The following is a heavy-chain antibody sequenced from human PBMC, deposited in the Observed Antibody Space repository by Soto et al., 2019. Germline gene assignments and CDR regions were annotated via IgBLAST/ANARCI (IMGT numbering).Heavy chain of an antibody. CDR3: ARDLMPNCSSTSCYAKHYYYYYGMDV. CDR2: IIPIFGTA. V-gene: IGHV1-69*13. D-gene: IGHD2-2*01. Sequence: SVKVSCKASGGTFSSYAISWVRQAPGQGLEWMGGIIPIFGTANYAQKFQGRVTITADESTSTAYMELSSLRSEDTAVYYCARDLMPNCSSTSCYAKHYYYYYGMDVWGQGTTVTVSS. CDR1: GGTFSSYA. J-gene: IGHJ6*02.